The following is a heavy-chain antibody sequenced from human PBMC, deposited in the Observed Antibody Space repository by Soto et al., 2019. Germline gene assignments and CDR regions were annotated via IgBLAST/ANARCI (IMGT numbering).Heavy chain of an antibody. CDR1: GFTFSTYA. V-gene: IGHV3-23*01. J-gene: IGHJ4*02. D-gene: IGHD3-3*01. CDR3: AGAPMTYDFPYYFDQ. CDR2: ISGSGGRT. Sequence: GALRLSCAASGFTFSTYAMSWVRQAPGKGLEWVSAISGSGGRTYYADSVKGRFTISRDSSKDTLYLQMNSLRAEDTAVYYCAGAPMTYDFPYYFDQWGQGTVVTVSS.